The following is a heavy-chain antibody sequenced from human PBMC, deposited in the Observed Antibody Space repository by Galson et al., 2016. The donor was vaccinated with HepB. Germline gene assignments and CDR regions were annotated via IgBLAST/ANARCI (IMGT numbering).Heavy chain of an antibody. D-gene: IGHD6-19*01. CDR3: AHFSSGWYSVGRALDI. V-gene: IGHV2-5*02. CDR2: IYWAGDK. J-gene: IGHJ3*02. Sequence: PALVKPTQTLTLTCTFSGFSLCTSGVGVGWIRQPPGKALEWLALIYWAGDKHSSPSLRSRLTITKDTSENQVVLTMTNMDPVDTGTYYCAHFSSGWYSVGRALDIWGQGTIVTVSS. CDR1: GFSLCTSGVG.